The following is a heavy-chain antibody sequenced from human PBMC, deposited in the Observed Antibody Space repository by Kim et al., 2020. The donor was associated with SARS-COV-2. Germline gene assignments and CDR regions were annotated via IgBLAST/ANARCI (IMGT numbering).Heavy chain of an antibody. Sequence: TYTTPSLRSRVTMSMDTSRNHFSLQLTSVTAADTAVYYCARQPEANWFDPWGQGSLVTVSS. J-gene: IGHJ5*02. CDR3: ARQPEANWFDP. CDR2: T. V-gene: IGHV4-39*01.